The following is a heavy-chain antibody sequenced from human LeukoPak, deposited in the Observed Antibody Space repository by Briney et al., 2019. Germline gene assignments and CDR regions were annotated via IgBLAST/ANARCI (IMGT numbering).Heavy chain of an antibody. Sequence: GESLKISCKGSGYSFTSYWISWVRQMPGKGLELIGLIYPGDSDTRYSPSFQGQVTISALKSISTAYLQWTSLKPSNRPMYYVAITYYDFWSGYPHYWGQGTLVTVSS. V-gene: IGHV5-51*01. CDR1: GYSFTSYW. D-gene: IGHD3-3*01. CDR3: AITYYDFWSGYPHY. J-gene: IGHJ4*02. CDR2: IYPGDSDT.